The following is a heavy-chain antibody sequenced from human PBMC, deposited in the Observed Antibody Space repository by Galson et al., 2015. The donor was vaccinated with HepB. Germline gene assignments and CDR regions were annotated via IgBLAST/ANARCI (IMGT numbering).Heavy chain of an antibody. D-gene: IGHD3-3*01. CDR3: ARGATYYDFWSGYYYYYYMDV. V-gene: IGHV1-8*01. CDR1: GYTFTSYD. J-gene: IGHJ6*03. Sequence: SVKVSCKASGYTFTSYDINWVRQATGQGLEWMGWMNPNSGNTGYAQKFQGRVTMTRNTSISTAYTELSSLRSEDTAVYYCARGATYYDFWSGYYYYYYMDVWGKGTTVTVSS. CDR2: MNPNSGNT.